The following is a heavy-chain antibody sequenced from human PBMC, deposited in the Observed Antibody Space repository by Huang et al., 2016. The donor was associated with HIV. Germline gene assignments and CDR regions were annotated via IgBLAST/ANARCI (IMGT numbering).Heavy chain of an antibody. V-gene: IGHV3-30-3*01. Sequence: QVQLVESGGGVVQPGWSLRLSCAASRFTFRKYAMHGVRQAPWKGLEWVAVISYDGSNKYYADSVKGRFTISRDNSKNTLYLQMNSLRAEDTAVYYCARDLWLRDLYYYYYMDVWGKGTTVTVSS. D-gene: IGHD5-12*01. CDR1: RFTFRKYA. J-gene: IGHJ6*03. CDR3: ARDLWLRDLYYYYYMDV. CDR2: ISYDGSNK.